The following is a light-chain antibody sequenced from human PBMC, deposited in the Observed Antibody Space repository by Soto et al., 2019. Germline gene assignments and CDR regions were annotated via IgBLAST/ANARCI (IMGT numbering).Light chain of an antibody. CDR2: DAS. V-gene: IGKV1-33*01. CDR1: QEIKKN. Sequence: QMTQSPASLSASVGDRVTITCQASQEIKKNLNWYQQKPGKAPKVLIYDASNRASGVPDRFSGSGSGTDFTLKISRVEAEDVGVYYCMQALQPLTFGGGTKVDIK. J-gene: IGKJ4*01. CDR3: MQALQPLT.